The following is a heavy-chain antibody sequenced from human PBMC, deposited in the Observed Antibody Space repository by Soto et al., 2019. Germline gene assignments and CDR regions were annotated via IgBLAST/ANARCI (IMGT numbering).Heavy chain of an antibody. CDR2: ITYDGEYK. CDR1: GFTFSDYG. Sequence: QVQLVESGGGVVQPGRSLRLSCAGSGFTFSDYGIFWVRQAPGKGLEWVSLITYDGEYKDYVDSVKGRFTISRDNSKNTVYLQVSSLRVEVTAVYYCAKDRRRYSDLGTDYGLDVWGQGTTV. CDR3: AKDRRRYSDLGTDYGLDV. D-gene: IGHD2-21*01. V-gene: IGHV3-30*18. J-gene: IGHJ6*02.